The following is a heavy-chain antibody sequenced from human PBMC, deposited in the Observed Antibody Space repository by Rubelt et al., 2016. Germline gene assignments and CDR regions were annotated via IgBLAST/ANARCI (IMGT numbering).Heavy chain of an antibody. V-gene: IGHV3-21*01. CDR3: ARDQSVSVQLNYRYGMDV. Sequence: SSYSMNWVRQAPGKGLEWVSSISGSGSYIYYADSVKGRFSISRDDAKNSLFLQMNSLRAEDTAVYYCARDQSVSVQLNYRYGMDVWGQGTTVTVSS. J-gene: IGHJ6*02. D-gene: IGHD5-24*01. CDR2: ISGSGSYI. CDR1: SSYS.